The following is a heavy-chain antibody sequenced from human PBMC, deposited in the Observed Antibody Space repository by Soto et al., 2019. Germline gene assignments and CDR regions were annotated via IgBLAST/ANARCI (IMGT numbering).Heavy chain of an antibody. CDR2: INHSGST. V-gene: IGHV4-34*01. J-gene: IGHJ4*02. D-gene: IGHD6-6*01. CDR3: ARGEPYSSSTYYFDY. CDR1: GGSFSGCY. Sequence: SESLSLTCAVYGGSFSGCYWSLSLQPRGKVLEWIGEINHSGSTNYNPSLKIRVTISVDTSKNQFSLKLSSVTAADTAVYYCARGEPYSSSTYYFDYWGQGTLVTV.